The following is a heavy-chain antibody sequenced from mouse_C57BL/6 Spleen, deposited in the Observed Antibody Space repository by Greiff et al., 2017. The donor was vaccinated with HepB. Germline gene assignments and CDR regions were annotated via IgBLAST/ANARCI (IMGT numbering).Heavy chain of an antibody. CDR3: TSHYYGSSLRYFDV. CDR2: IDPEDGDT. J-gene: IGHJ1*03. V-gene: IGHV14-1*01. D-gene: IGHD1-1*01. CDR1: GFNIKDYY. Sequence: EVQLQQSGAELVRPGASVKLSCTASGFNIKDYYMHWVKQRPEQGLEWIGRIDPEDGDTEYAPKFQGKATMTADTSSNTAYLQLSSLTSEDTAVYYCTSHYYGSSLRYFDVWGTGTTVTVSS.